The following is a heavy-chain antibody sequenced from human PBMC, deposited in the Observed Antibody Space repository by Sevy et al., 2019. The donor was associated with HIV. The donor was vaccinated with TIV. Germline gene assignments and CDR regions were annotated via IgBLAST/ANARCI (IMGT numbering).Heavy chain of an antibody. CDR1: GGSISSLY. Sequence: SETLSLTCTVSGGSISSLYWNWIRQPPGKGLEWIANIYYNGHLNYNPSLKSRLTLSLDTSKNQFSLSRTSVTAADTAMYYCAGENAWGRGYSWGQGTLVTVSS. V-gene: IGHV4-59*08. CDR2: IYYNGHL. J-gene: IGHJ4*02. CDR3: AGENAWGRGYS. D-gene: IGHD1-26*01.